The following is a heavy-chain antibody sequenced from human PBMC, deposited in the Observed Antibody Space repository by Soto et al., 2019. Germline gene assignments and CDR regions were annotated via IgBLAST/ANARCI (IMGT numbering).Heavy chain of an antibody. CDR2: ASYDGTYK. J-gene: IGHJ4*02. CDR1: GFVFGGFG. Sequence: QVELVESGGGVVRPGTSLTVSCTGSGFVFGGFGMHWVRQTPGKGLEWLGMASYDGTYKYFADSVKGRFTISRDNGMKTVYLQMDTLSFEGTALYCCARGGEVLDYWGRGTLVTVSS. CDR3: ARGGEVLDY. D-gene: IGHD3-16*01. V-gene: IGHV3-30*03.